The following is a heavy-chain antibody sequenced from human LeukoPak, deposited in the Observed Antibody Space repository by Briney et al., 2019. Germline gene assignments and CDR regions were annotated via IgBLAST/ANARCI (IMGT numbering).Heavy chain of an antibody. D-gene: IGHD6-13*01. CDR1: EYSFPNYC. V-gene: IGHV5-51*01. CDR2: IYPDDSDT. CDR3: AIGRGGQQLGDY. J-gene: IGHJ4*02. Sequence: GESLKISCKHSEYSFPNYCIGWVRQMPGKGLEWMGIIYPDDSDTRYSPSFQGQVTISADRSIGTAYLQWSSLKASDTAMYYCAIGRGGQQLGDYWGQGTLVTVSS.